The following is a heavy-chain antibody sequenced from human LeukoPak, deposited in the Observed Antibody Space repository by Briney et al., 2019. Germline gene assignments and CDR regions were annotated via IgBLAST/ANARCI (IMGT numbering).Heavy chain of an antibody. Sequence: GGSLRLSCAASGFTFSSYSMNWVRQAPGKGLEWVSSISSSSSYIYYADSVKGRFTISRDNAKNSLYLQMNSLRVEDTAMYYCARVGSSGRYGMDWGQGTLVTVSS. J-gene: IGHJ4*02. CDR1: GFTFSSYS. CDR3: ARVGSSGRYGMD. V-gene: IGHV3-21*06. D-gene: IGHD6-19*01. CDR2: ISSSSSYI.